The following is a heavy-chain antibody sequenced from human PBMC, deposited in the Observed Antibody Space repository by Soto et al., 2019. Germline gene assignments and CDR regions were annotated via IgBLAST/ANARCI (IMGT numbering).Heavy chain of an antibody. D-gene: IGHD2-8*02. Sequence: SETLSLTCSVSGGSVISSTYCWTWIRKAPGQGLEWIGEINHSGSTNYNPSLKSRVTISVDTSKKQFSLKLTSVTAADTAVYYGARDKITGLFDFWGQGTLVPVSS. J-gene: IGHJ4*02. CDR3: ARDKITGLFDF. V-gene: IGHV4-61*01. CDR1: GGSVISSTYC. CDR2: INHSGST.